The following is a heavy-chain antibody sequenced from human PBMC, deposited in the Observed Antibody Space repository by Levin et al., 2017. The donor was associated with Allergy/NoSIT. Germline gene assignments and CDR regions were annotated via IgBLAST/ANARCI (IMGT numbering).Heavy chain of an antibody. D-gene: IGHD3-10*01. J-gene: IGHJ6*03. CDR3: ARRGSGSYYYYYYMDV. Sequence: GESLKISCAASGFTFSSYSMNWVRQAPGKGLEWVSYISSSSSTIYYADSVKGRFTISRDNAKNSLYLQMNSLRAEDTAVYYCARRGSGSYYYYYYMDVWGKGTTVTVSS. CDR1: GFTFSSYS. CDR2: ISSSSSTI. V-gene: IGHV3-48*01.